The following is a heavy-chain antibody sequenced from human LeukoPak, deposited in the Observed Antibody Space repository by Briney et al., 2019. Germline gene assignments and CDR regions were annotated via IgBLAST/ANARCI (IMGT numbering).Heavy chain of an antibody. D-gene: IGHD3-22*01. CDR1: GGSISSGDYY. J-gene: IGHJ4*02. Sequence: SETLSLTCTVSGGSISSGDYYWSWIRQPPGKGLEWIGNIYYSGSTYYNPSLKSRVTISVDTSKNQFSLKLSSVTAADTAVYYCARSYDSSGYYDKDFDYWGQGTLVTVSS. V-gene: IGHV4-30-4*01. CDR2: IYYSGST. CDR3: ARSYDSSGYYDKDFDY.